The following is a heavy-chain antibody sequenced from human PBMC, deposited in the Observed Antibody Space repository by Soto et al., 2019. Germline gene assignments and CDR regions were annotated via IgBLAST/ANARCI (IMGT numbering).Heavy chain of an antibody. D-gene: IGHD4-17*01. CDR3: ARGATVIRLDY. Sequence: SETLSLTYTVSGGYIKTFYWRWVRQPAGKGLEWIGRIFSSGSTYYNPSLKSRVTISVDTSKNQFSLKLSSVTAADTAVYYCARGATVIRLDYWGQGTLVTVSS. CDR1: GGYIKTFY. V-gene: IGHV4-4*07. J-gene: IGHJ4*02. CDR2: IFSSGST.